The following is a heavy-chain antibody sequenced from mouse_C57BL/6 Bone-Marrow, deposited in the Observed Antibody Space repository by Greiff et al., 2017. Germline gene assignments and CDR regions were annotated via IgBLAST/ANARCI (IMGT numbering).Heavy chain of an antibody. J-gene: IGHJ1*03. CDR1: GYTFTSYW. Sequence: VQGVESGAELAKPGASVKLSCKASGYTFTSYWMHWVKQRPGQGLEWIGYINPSSGYTKYNQKFKDKATLTADKSSSTAYMQLSSLTYEDSAVYYSARANNYWYFDVWGTGTTVTVSS. D-gene: IGHD1-1*01. V-gene: IGHV1-7*01. CDR3: ARANNYWYFDV. CDR2: INPSSGYT.